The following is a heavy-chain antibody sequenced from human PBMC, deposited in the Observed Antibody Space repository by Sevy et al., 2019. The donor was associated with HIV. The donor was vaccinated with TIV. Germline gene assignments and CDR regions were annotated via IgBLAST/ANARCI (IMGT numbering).Heavy chain of an antibody. V-gene: IGHV3-23*01. CDR3: VKGGTVYRGPY. J-gene: IGHJ4*02. CDR2: ISGSGGST. D-gene: IGHD1-20*01. Sequence: GGSLRLSCAASGFTFSSYAMSWVRQAPGKGLEWVSAISGSGGSTYYADSVKGRFTTSRDNSKNTLYLQMNSLRAEDTAVYYCVKGGTVYRGPYWGQGTLVTVSS. CDR1: GFTFSSYA.